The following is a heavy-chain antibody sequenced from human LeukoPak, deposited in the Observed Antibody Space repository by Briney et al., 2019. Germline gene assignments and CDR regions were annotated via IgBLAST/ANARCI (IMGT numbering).Heavy chain of an antibody. V-gene: IGHV1-18*01. J-gene: IGHJ3*02. CDR1: GYTFTSYG. D-gene: IGHD4-23*01. CDR2: ISAYNGNT. CDR3: ARVSPLIRGYLAFDI. Sequence: ASVKVSCKASGYTFTSYGISWVRQAPGQGLEWMGWISAYNGNTNYAQKLQGRVTMTTDTSTSTAYMELRSLRSDDTAVYYCARVSPLIRGYLAFDIWGQGTMVTVSS.